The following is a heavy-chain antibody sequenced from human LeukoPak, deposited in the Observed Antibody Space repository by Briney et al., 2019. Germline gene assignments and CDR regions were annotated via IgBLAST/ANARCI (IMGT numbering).Heavy chain of an antibody. CDR1: GYTFTSYG. Sequence: ASVKVSCKASGYTFTSYGIGWVRQAPGQGLEWMGWISAYNGNTNYAQKLQGRVTMTTDTSTSTAYMELRSLRSDDTAVYYCARVYYYDSSGYSFDYWGQGTLVTVSS. CDR3: ARVYYYDSSGYSFDY. D-gene: IGHD3-22*01. CDR2: ISAYNGNT. V-gene: IGHV1-18*01. J-gene: IGHJ4*02.